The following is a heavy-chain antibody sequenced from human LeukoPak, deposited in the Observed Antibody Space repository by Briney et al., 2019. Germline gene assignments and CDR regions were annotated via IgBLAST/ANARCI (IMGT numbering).Heavy chain of an antibody. CDR2: INSDGSTT. CDR1: GFTFSSYW. Sequence: GGSLRLSCAASGFTFSSYWMHWVRQAPGKGLVWVSNINSDGSTTTYADSVKGRFTISRDNSKNTLYLQMNSLRAEDTAVYYCARDGPGTSMVRGVISEMFDYWGQGTLVTVSS. V-gene: IGHV3-74*01. CDR3: ARDGPGTSMVRGVISEMFDY. J-gene: IGHJ4*02. D-gene: IGHD3-10*01.